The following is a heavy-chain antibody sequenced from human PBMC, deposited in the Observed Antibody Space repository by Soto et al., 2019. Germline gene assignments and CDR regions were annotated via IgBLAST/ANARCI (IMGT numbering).Heavy chain of an antibody. Sequence: PGGSLRLSCAASGFTFSSYAMNWVRQAPGKGLEWVAVISYDGSNKYYADSVKGRFTISRDNSKNTLYLQMNSLRAEDTAVYYCARDRSDNWLAFDYWGQGTLVTVSS. V-gene: IGHV3-30-3*01. CDR1: GFTFSSYA. CDR2: ISYDGSNK. D-gene: IGHD1-20*01. CDR3: ARDRSDNWLAFDY. J-gene: IGHJ4*02.